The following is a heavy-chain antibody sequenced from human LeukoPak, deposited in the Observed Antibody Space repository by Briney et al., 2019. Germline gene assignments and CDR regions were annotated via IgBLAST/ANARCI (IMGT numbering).Heavy chain of an antibody. CDR3: ARSSYYYAADAFDI. CDR2: VYYSGST. J-gene: IGHJ3*02. D-gene: IGHD3-10*01. Sequence: SETLSLTCTVSGDSISSYYWSWVRQPPGKGLEWIGYVYYSGSTNYNPSLKSRVTISVDTSKNEFSLKLSSVTAADTAVCYCARSSYYYAADAFDIWGQGTMVTVSS. V-gene: IGHV4-59*01. CDR1: GDSISSYY.